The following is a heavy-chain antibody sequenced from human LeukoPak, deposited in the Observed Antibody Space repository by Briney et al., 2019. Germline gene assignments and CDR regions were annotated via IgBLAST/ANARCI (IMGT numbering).Heavy chain of an antibody. CDR3: ARRDYASGSYGS. Sequence: SETLSLTCTVSGGSINNHYWSWIRQPPGKGLEWIGYIYYSGSTTYSPSLRSRVTISLDTSKNQFSLNLNSVTAADTAVYYCARRDYASGSYGSWGQGTLVTVSS. J-gene: IGHJ5*02. CDR1: GGSINNHY. D-gene: IGHD3-10*01. V-gene: IGHV4-59*08. CDR2: IYYSGST.